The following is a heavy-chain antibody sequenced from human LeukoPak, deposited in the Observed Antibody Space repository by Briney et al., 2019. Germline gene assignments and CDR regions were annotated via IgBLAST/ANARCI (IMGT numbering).Heavy chain of an antibody. CDR2: ISSSGSNI. D-gene: IGHD6-19*01. J-gene: IGHJ4*02. V-gene: IGHV3-11*01. Sequence: GGSLRLSCAASGFTFSDYYMSWIRQAPGKGLEWVSYISSSGSNIYYADSVKGRFTISRDNAKNSLYLQMNSLRAEDTAVYYCARVGEGYVAVAGELDYWGQGTLVTVSS. CDR1: GFTFSDYY. CDR3: ARVGEGYVAVAGELDY.